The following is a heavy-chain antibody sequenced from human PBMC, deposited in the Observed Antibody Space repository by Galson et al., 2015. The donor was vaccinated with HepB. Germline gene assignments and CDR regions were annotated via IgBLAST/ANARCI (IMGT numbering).Heavy chain of an antibody. V-gene: IGHV1-69*13. CDR2: IIPIFAIA. D-gene: IGHD6-13*01. CDR1: GGTFSSYA. Sequence: SVKVSCKASGGTFSSYAITWVRQAPGQGLEWMGGIIPIFAIAKYAQKFQGRVTITADESTSTAYMELGSLRSEDTAVYYCATDIPAAARKYFHGMDVWGQGTTVTVSS. J-gene: IGHJ6*02. CDR3: ATDIPAAARKYFHGMDV.